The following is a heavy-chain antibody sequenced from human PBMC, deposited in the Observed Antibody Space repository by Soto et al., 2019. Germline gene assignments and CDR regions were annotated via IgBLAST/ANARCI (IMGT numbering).Heavy chain of an antibody. Sequence: SENLALTCTVYGASITGTSYWSWIRQPAGKGLEWIGRFSLSGTTNYNPSLRSRVTMSADMSKNQFSLRLTSVTAADTALYYCASGFSPPGPTASDYFDSRGQATLVTVSS. CDR3: ASGFSPPGPTASDYFDS. CDR1: GASITGTSY. V-gene: IGHV4-59*10. D-gene: IGHD2-8*02. CDR2: FSLSGTT. J-gene: IGHJ4*02.